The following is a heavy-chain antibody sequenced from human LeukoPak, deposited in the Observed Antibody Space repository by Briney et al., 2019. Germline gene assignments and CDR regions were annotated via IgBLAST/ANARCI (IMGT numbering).Heavy chain of an antibody. V-gene: IGHV3-7*01. CDR2: IKQDGSEK. J-gene: IGHJ4*02. Sequence: SGGSLTLYCAASGFTFSSYWMSWVRQAPGKGLEWVANIKQDGSEKYYVDSVKGRFTISRDNAKNSLYLQMNSLRAEDTAVYYCARDKLVGATNFDYWRQGTLVTVSS. D-gene: IGHD1-26*01. CDR1: GFTFSSYW. CDR3: ARDKLVGATNFDY.